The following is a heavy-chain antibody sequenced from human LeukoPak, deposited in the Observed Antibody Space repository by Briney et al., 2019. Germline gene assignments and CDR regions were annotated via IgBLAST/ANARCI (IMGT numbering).Heavy chain of an antibody. CDR2: ISGSGGST. J-gene: IGHJ4*02. CDR3: AKSSYYDASGYYREYYFDY. Sequence: GGSLRLSCAASRFTFSSYGMSWVRQAPGKGLEWVSSISGSGGSTYYADCVKGRFTISRDNSKNTLYLQMNSLRDEDTAVYYCAKSSYYDASGYYREYYFDYWGQGTLVTVSS. V-gene: IGHV3-23*01. CDR1: RFTFSSYG. D-gene: IGHD3-22*01.